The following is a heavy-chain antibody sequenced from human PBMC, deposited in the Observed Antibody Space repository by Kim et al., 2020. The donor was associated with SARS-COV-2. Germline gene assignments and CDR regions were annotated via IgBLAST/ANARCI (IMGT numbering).Heavy chain of an antibody. CDR2: ISSSSSYI. V-gene: IGHV3-21*01. CDR3: ARAAGARYSIGWYYYYYGMAV. D-gene: IGHD6-19*01. J-gene: IGHJ6*02. CDR1: GFTFSSYS. Sequence: WGSLRLSCAASGFTFSSYSMNWVRQAPGKGLEWVSSISSSSSYIYYADSLKGRFTISRDNAKNSLYLQMNSLRAEDTAVYYCARAAGARYSIGWYYYYYGMAVGGRGPRVTVSS.